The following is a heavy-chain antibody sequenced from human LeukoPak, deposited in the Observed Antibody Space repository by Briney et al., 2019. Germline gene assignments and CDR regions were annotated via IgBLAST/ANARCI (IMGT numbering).Heavy chain of an antibody. CDR1: GFTFSDYW. J-gene: IGHJ4*02. V-gene: IGHV3-7*01. CDR3: ARKGGYSSGYYY. D-gene: IGHD3-22*01. CDR2: IKQDGSEK. Sequence: GGSLRLSCAASGFTFSDYWMTWVRQAPGKGLEWVANIKQDGSEKDYVDSVKGRFTISRDNTNNSLYLQMNSLRVEDTAVYFCARKGGYSSGYYYWGQGTLVTVSS.